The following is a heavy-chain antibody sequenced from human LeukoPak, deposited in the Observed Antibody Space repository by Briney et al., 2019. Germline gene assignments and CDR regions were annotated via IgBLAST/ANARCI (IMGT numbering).Heavy chain of an antibody. CDR3: GRIPAAGSLKGAFDI. J-gene: IGHJ3*02. Sequence: SGESLKISCKGSGYSFTNYWIGWVRQMPGKGLEWMGIIYPGDSDTTYSPSFQGQVTISADKSISTAYLQWSSLKASDTAMYYCGRIPAAGSLKGAFDIWGQGTMVTVSS. D-gene: IGHD6-25*01. V-gene: IGHV5-51*01. CDR1: GYSFTNYW. CDR2: IYPGDSDT.